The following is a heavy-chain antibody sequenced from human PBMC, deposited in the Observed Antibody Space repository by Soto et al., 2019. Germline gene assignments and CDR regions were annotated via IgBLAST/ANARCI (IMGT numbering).Heavy chain of an antibody. D-gene: IGHD2-2*01. J-gene: IGHJ5*02. CDR3: ARSGVPAARGWFDP. Sequence: QVQLVQSGAEVKKPGSSVKVSSKASGGTFSSYTISWVRQAPGQGLEWMGRIIPILGIANYAQKFQGRVTITADKSTSTAYMELSSLRSEDTAVYCCARSGVPAARGWFDPWGQGTLVTVSS. V-gene: IGHV1-69*02. CDR2: IIPILGIA. CDR1: GGTFSSYT.